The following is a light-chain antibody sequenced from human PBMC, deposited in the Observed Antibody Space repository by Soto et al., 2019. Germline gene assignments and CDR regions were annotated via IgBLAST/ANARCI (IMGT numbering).Light chain of an antibody. Sequence: DIQMTQSPSSLSASVGDRVTITCRASQGISNYLDWYQQKPGKVPKLLIYAASTLQSGVPSRFSGSVSGTNFTLTISGLQPEDVATYFCQKYNIVPLTFGGGTKLEIK. CDR2: AAS. J-gene: IGKJ4*01. CDR3: QKYNIVPLT. V-gene: IGKV1-27*01. CDR1: QGISNY.